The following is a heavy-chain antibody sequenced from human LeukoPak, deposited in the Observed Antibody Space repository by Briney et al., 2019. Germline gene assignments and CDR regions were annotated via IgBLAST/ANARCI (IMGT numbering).Heavy chain of an antibody. D-gene: IGHD4-17*01. J-gene: IGHJ3*02. CDR1: AGSISSYY. V-gene: IGHV4-59*08. Sequence: SGTLSLTCTVSAGSISSYYWSWIRQPPGKGLEWIGYIYYSGSTDYNPSLKSRVTISVDTSKNQFSLKLSSVTAADTAVYYCARHDDYGRAFDIWGQGTMVTVSS. CDR2: IYYSGST. CDR3: ARHDDYGRAFDI.